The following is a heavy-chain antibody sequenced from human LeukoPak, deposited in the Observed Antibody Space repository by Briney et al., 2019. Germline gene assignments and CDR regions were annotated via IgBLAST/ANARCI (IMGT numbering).Heavy chain of an antibody. CDR3: ARARSDYYGSGATFDY. CDR1: GGSISSGGYS. V-gene: IGHV4-30-2*01. CDR2: IYHSGST. J-gene: IGHJ4*02. Sequence: PSQTLSLTCAVSGGSISSGGYSWSWIRQPPGKGLEWIGYIYHSGSTYYNPSLKSRVTISVDRSKNQFSLKLSSVTAADTAVYYCARARSDYYGSGATFDYWGQGTLVTVSS. D-gene: IGHD3-10*01.